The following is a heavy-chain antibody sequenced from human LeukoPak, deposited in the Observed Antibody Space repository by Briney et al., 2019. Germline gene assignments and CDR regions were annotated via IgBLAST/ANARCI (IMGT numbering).Heavy chain of an antibody. V-gene: IGHV4-4*07. J-gene: IGHJ6*03. Sequence: SETLSLTCTVSGGSISSYYWSWIRQPAGKGLEWIGRIYTSGSTNYNPSLKSRVTMSVDTSKNQFSLKLSSVTAADTAVYYCARATREPYYYGSGGYNRGRYYYYYMDVWGKGTTVTVSS. CDR1: GGSISSYY. CDR2: IYTSGST. CDR3: ARATREPYYYGSGGYNRGRYYYYYMDV. D-gene: IGHD3-10*01.